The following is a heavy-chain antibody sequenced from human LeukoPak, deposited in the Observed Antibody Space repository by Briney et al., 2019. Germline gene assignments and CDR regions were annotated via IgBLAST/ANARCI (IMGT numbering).Heavy chain of an antibody. CDR2: IYSGGST. CDR3: ARVVGATTSGVLDY. Sequence: GGSLRLSCAASGFTVSSNYVSWVRQAPGKGLEWVSVIYSGGSTYYADSVKGRFTISRENSKNTLYLQMNSLRAEDTAVYYCARVVGATTSGVLDYWGQGTLVTVSS. J-gene: IGHJ4*02. CDR1: GFTVSSNY. V-gene: IGHV3-66*01. D-gene: IGHD1-26*01.